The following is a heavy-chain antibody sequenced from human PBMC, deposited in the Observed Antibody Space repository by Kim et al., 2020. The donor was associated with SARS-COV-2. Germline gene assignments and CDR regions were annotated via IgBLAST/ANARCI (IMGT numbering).Heavy chain of an antibody. CDR2: IYYSGST. CDR3: ARNGDYATFDY. Sequence: SETLSLTCTVSGGSISSSSYYWGWIRQPPGKGLEWIGSIYYSGSTYYNPSLKRRVTISVDTSKNQFSLKLSSVTAADTAVYYCARNGDYATFDYWGQGTPVTVSS. CDR1: GGSISSSSYY. D-gene: IGHD4-17*01. J-gene: IGHJ4*02. V-gene: IGHV4-39*01.